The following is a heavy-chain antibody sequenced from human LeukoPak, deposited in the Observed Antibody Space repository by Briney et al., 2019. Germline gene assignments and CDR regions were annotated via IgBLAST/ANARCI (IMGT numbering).Heavy chain of an antibody. V-gene: IGHV1-8*03. J-gene: IGHJ4*02. CDR2: MNPNSGNT. CDR1: GYTFTSYD. Sequence: GASVKVSCKASGYTFTSYDINWVRQATGQGLEWMGWMNPNSGNTGYAQKFQGRVTITRNTSISTAYMKLSSLRSEDTAVYYCARGRNGDYAFDYWGQGTLVTVSS. D-gene: IGHD4-17*01. CDR3: ARGRNGDYAFDY.